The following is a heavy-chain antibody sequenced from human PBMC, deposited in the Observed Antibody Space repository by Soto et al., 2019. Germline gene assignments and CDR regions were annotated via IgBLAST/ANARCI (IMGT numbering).Heavy chain of an antibody. CDR1: GGSISSYY. D-gene: IGHD4-4*01. CDR2: IHSSGST. V-gene: IGHV4-59*08. Sequence: SETLSLSCTVSGGSISSYYWSWIRQPPGKGLEWIGYIHSSGSTNYNPSLKSRVTISVDASKSQFSLNLSSVTAADTAVYYCARLTVTYYYYYYMDVWDKGTTVTVSS. CDR3: ARLTVTYYYYYYMDV. J-gene: IGHJ6*03.